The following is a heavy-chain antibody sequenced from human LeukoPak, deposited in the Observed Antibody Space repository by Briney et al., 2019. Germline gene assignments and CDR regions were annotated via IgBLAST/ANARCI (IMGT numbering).Heavy chain of an antibody. V-gene: IGHV3-30*04. D-gene: IGHD3-22*01. CDR1: GFTFSSYA. CDR3: ARDYYDSSGPFDY. J-gene: IGHJ4*02. Sequence: GGSLRLSCAASGFTFSSYAMHWVRQAPGKGLEWVAVISYDGSNKYYADSVKGRFTISRDNAKNSLYLQMNSLRAEDTAVYYCARDYYDSSGPFDYWGQGTLVTVSS. CDR2: ISYDGSNK.